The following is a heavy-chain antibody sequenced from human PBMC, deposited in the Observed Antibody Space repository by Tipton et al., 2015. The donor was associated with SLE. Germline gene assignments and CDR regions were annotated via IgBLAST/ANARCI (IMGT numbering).Heavy chain of an antibody. CDR1: GGSFSDYY. V-gene: IGHV4-34*01. Sequence: TLSLTCAVYGGSFSDYYWSWIRQPPGKGLEWIGEINHSGSTNYNPSLKSRVTVSVDVSKNQFSLKLSSVTAADTAVYYCARGNTLIPTDWGQGTLVTVSS. J-gene: IGHJ4*02. D-gene: IGHD3-22*01. CDR2: INHSGST. CDR3: ARGNTLIPTD.